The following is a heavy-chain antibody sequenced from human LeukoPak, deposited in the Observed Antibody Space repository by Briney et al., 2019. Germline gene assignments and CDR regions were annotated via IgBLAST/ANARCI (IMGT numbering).Heavy chain of an antibody. V-gene: IGHV4-61*08. D-gene: IGHD3-22*01. CDR2: IYNSGST. CDR3: ARDPSGYFYY. J-gene: IGHJ4*02. CDR1: GGSISSGGYY. Sequence: PSETLSLTCTVSGGSISSGGYYWSWIRQPPGKGLEWIGYIYNSGSTNYNPSLKSRVTISVDTSKNQFSLKLSSMTAADTAVYYCARDPSGYFYYWGQGTLATVSS.